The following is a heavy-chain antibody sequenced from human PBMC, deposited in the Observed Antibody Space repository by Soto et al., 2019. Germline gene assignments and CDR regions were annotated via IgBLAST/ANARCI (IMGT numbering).Heavy chain of an antibody. CDR1: GESFSGFY. J-gene: IGHJ4*02. CDR2: INHSGST. CDR3: ARGKGYCTTSSCRECGSCYYDY. Sequence: LSLTCAVYGESFSGFYWSWIRQSPGKGLEWIGEINHSGSTNYNPSLKTRVTISVDTSKNQFSLNLNSVTAADTAVYYCARGKGYCTTSSCRECGSCYYDYWGQGALVTVSS. D-gene: IGHD2-2*01. V-gene: IGHV4-34*01.